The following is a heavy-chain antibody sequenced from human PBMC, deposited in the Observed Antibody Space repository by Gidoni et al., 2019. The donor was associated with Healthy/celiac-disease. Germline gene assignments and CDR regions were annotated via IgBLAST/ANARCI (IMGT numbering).Heavy chain of an antibody. CDR2: INHSGST. D-gene: IGHD4-17*01. CDR3: ARALTTCIN. V-gene: IGHV4-34*01. J-gene: IGHJ4*02. CDR1: GGSFSGYY. Sequence: QVQLQQWGAGLLKPSETLSLTCAVYGGSFSGYYWSWIRQPPGKGLEWIGEINHSGSTNYNPSLKRRVTISVDTSKIQFSLKLSSVTAADTAVYYCARALTTCINWGQGTLVTVSS.